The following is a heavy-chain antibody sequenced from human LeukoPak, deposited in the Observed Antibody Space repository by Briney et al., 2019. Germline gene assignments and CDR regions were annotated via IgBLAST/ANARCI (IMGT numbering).Heavy chain of an antibody. V-gene: IGHV4-34*01. J-gene: IGHJ6*02. CDR1: GGSLRDHF. CDR3: ARAQRGSSGYYYYYYGMDV. Sequence: PSETLSLTCVGDGGSLRDHFWSWIRQPPGKTLEWIGEVNYWGNTNYSPSLKSRVTISIDTSTKQVSLRLNSVSAADTAVYYCARAQRGSSGYYYYYYGMDVWGQGTTVTVSS. CDR2: VNYWGNT. D-gene: IGHD3-22*01.